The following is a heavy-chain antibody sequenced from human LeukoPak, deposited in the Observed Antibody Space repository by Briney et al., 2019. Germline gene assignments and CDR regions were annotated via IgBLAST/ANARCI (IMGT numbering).Heavy chain of an antibody. CDR2: MNPNSGNT. CDR1: GYTFTSYD. V-gene: IGHV1-8*01. Sequence: GASVKVSCKASGYTFTSYDINWVRQATGQGLEWMGWMNPNSGNTGYAQKFQGRVTMTRNTSISTAYMELSSLRSEDTAVYYCARVKRIAVAPGYYYYYGMDVWGQGTTVTVSS. CDR3: ARVKRIAVAPGYYYYYGMDV. D-gene: IGHD6-19*01. J-gene: IGHJ6*02.